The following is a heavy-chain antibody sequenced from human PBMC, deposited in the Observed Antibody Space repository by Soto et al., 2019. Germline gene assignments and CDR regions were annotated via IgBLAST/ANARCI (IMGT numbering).Heavy chain of an antibody. J-gene: IGHJ6*02. CDR2: ISSSSSTI. D-gene: IGHD2-15*01. CDR3: ARAVTMGYCSGGSCYSDYYYYGMDV. CDR1: GFTFSSYS. Sequence: GGSLRLSCAASGFTFSSYSMNWVRQAPGKGLEWVSYISSSSSTIYYADSVKGRFTISRDNAKNSLYLQMNSLRDEDTAVYYCARAVTMGYCSGGSCYSDYYYYGMDVWGQGTTVTVSS. V-gene: IGHV3-48*02.